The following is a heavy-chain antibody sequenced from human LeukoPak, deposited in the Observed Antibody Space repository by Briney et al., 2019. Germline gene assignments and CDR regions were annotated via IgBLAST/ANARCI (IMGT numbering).Heavy chain of an antibody. D-gene: IGHD6-19*01. J-gene: IGHJ4*02. V-gene: IGHV3-7*01. CDR2: IKQDGSEK. CDR1: AFTFSSFW. CDR3: ARGSSGWTSPFDY. Sequence: GGSLRLSCAASAFTFSSFWMSWVRQAPGKGLEGLANIKQDGSEKRHVDSVKGRFTISRDDAKNSLYLQMNSLRADDTAVYYCARGSSGWTSPFDYWGEGTLVTVSS.